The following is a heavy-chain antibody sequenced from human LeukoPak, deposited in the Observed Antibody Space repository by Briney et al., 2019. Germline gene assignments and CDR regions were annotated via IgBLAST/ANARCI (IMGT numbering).Heavy chain of an antibody. CDR2: ISGSGGST. CDR1: GFTFSSYG. Sequence: GGSLRLSCAGSGFTFSSYGMSWVRQAPGKGLEWVSAISGSGGSTYNADSVKGRITISRDNSKNTLYLQMNSLRAEDTAVYYCAKHCSSTTCYGALDYWGQGTLVTVSS. J-gene: IGHJ4*02. CDR3: AKHCSSTTCYGALDY. V-gene: IGHV3-23*01. D-gene: IGHD2-2*01.